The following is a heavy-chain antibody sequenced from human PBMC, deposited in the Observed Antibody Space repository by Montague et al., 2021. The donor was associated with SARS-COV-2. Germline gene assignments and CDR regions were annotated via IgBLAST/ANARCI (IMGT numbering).Heavy chain of an antibody. V-gene: IGHV3-74*01. D-gene: IGHD2-15*01. CDR2: INSDGSGT. J-gene: IGHJ4*02. CDR3: ARGPRGGYIDY. Sequence: XLRLSYAASGFTFSAYWMHWVRQAPGKGLVWVSHINSDGSGTTYADSVKGRFTISRDNARNTLYLQMNSLRAEDTAVYYCARGPRGGYIDYWGQGTLVTVSS. CDR1: GFTFSAYW.